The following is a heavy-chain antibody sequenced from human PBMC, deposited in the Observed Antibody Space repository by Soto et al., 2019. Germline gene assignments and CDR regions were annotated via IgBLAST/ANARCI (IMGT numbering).Heavy chain of an antibody. CDR3: ASGGERTYSSHH. Sequence: QITLKESGPTLVKPTQTLTLTCTFSGFSLNTGGVDVVWIRQPPGKALEWLALIHWDDDKRYSPSLKCRLTITTNSSTKQVVLTFTLTDPGDTATYFGASGGERTYSSHHWGRGALVTISS. CDR2: IHWDDDK. CDR1: GFSLNTGGVD. J-gene: IGHJ5*02. D-gene: IGHD6-13*01. V-gene: IGHV2-5*02.